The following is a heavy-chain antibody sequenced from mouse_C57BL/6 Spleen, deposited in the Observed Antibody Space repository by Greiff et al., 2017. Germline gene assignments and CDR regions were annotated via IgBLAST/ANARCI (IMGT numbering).Heavy chain of an antibody. Sequence: EVQLQQSGTVLARPGASVKMSCKTSGYTFTSYWMHWVKQRPGQGLEWIGAIYPGNSDTSYNQKFKGKAKLTAVTSASTAYMELSSLTNEDSAVYYCTREAYYGSSLYYAMDYWGQGTSDTVSS. V-gene: IGHV1-5*01. D-gene: IGHD1-1*01. CDR3: TREAYYGSSLYYAMDY. J-gene: IGHJ4*01. CDR2: IYPGNSDT. CDR1: GYTFTSYW.